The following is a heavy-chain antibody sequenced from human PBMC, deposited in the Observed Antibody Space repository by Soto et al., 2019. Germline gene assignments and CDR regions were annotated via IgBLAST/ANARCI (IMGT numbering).Heavy chain of an antibody. D-gene: IGHD1-26*01. CDR2: IYYSGST. CDR3: ARALRGGSYYIV. Sequence: PSETLSLTCTVSGGSISSGGYYCSWIRQHPGKGLEWIGYIYYSGSTYYNPSLKSRLTISVDTSKNQFSLKLSSVTAADTAVYYCARALRGGSYYIVWCQGTLVTVSS. CDR1: GGSISSGGYY. J-gene: IGHJ4*02. V-gene: IGHV4-31*03.